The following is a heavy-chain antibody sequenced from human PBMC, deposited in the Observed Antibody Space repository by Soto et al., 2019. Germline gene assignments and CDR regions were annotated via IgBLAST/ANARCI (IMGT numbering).Heavy chain of an antibody. D-gene: IGHD1-26*01. Sequence: EVQLVESGGGLVQPGGSLRLSCAASGFSFSMYWMSWVRQAPGKGLEWVANIKEDGSQKYYVDSVKGRFTISRDYAKNSLYLQMNSLRAEDTAVYYCARHQVGYRVTDYWGQGTLVTVSS. V-gene: IGHV3-7*01. J-gene: IGHJ4*02. CDR2: IKEDGSQK. CDR1: GFSFSMYW. CDR3: ARHQVGYRVTDY.